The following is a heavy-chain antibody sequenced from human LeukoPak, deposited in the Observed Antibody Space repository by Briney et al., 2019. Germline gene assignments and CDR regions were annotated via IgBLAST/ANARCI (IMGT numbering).Heavy chain of an antibody. J-gene: IGHJ4*02. CDR3: AKYYYDSSGYDYFDY. D-gene: IGHD3-22*01. V-gene: IGHV3-23*01. CDR1: GFTFSSYA. CDR2: ISGSGGST. Sequence: GGSLRLSCAASGFTFSSYAMSWVRQAPGKGLKWVSAISGSGGSTYYADSVKGRFTISRDNSKNTLYLQMNSLRAEDTAVYYCAKYYYDSSGYDYFDYWGQGTLVTVSS.